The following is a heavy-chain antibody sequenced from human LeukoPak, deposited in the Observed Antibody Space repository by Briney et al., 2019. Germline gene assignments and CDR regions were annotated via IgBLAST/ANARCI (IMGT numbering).Heavy chain of an antibody. CDR2: ISGSGGST. V-gene: IGHV3-23*01. Sequence: PGGSLRLSCAASGFTFSSYAMSWVRQAPGKGLEWVSAISGSGGSTYYADSVKGRFTISRDNSKNTLYLKMNSLRAEDTAVYYCARKIGFSSSWYYGRHYFDYWGQGTLVTVSS. CDR1: GFTFSSYA. D-gene: IGHD6-13*01. CDR3: ARKIGFSSSWYYGRHYFDY. J-gene: IGHJ4*02.